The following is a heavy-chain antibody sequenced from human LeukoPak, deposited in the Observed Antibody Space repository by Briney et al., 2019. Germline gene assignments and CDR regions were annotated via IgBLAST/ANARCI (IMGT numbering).Heavy chain of an antibody. V-gene: IGHV3-74*01. CDR2: ISTDGSQT. J-gene: IGHJ4*02. CDR3: VRSLRSADF. CDR1: GFTFSNYW. Sequence: PGGSLRLSCEASGFTFSNYWMHWVHQAPGKGLMWVSQISTDGSQTFYADSVKGRFTISRDNAKNTLFLQMDSLRPEDTAVYYCVRSLRSADFWGQGTLVTVSS.